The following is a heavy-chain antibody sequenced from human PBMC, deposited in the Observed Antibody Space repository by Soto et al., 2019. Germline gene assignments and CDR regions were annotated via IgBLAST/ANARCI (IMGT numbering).Heavy chain of an antibody. CDR2: INPSGGST. D-gene: IGHD1-26*01. CDR3: ARDSPGSGSYHYGMDV. Sequence: ASVKVSCKASGYTFTSYYMHWARQAPGQGLEWMGIINPSGGSTSYAQKFQGRVTITRDTSTSTAYMELSSLRSEDTAVYYCARDSPGSGSYHYGMDVWGQGTTVTVSS. J-gene: IGHJ6*02. CDR1: GYTFTSYY. V-gene: IGHV1-46*01.